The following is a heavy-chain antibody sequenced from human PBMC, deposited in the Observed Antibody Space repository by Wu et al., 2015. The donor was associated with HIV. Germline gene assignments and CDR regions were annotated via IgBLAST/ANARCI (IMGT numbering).Heavy chain of an antibody. CDR3: ARDFPPDSITNNRSPAVTGRRGGNWFDP. J-gene: IGHJ5*02. D-gene: IGHD6-19*01. Sequence: QVQLVQSGAEVKKPGSSVKVSCKASGGTFSSYAISWVRQAPGQGLEWMGGIIPIFGTANYAQKFQGRVTITTDESTSTAYMELSSLRSEDTAVYFCARDFPPDSITNNRSPAVTGRRGGNWFDPVGPGNPGHRLL. CDR1: GGTFSSYA. CDR2: IIPIFGTA. V-gene: IGHV1-69*05.